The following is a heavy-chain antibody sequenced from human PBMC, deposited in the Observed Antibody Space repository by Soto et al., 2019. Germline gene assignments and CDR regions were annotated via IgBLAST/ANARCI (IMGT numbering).Heavy chain of an antibody. CDR1: GYTFINYY. D-gene: IGHD6-13*01. Sequence: QVQLVPSGAEVKKPGASVTLSCKASGYTFINYYIHWVRQAPGQGLEWMGIFNPTSGSTNDAQKFQGRVTLTMDTSTRTVYMELSSLRFDDTAVYYCARDLAAGDYWGQGTLVTVSS. CDR3: ARDLAAGDY. CDR2: FNPTSGST. J-gene: IGHJ4*02. V-gene: IGHV1-46*01.